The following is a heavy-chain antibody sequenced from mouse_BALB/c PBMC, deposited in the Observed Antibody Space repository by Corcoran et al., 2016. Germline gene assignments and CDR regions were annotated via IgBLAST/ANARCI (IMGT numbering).Heavy chain of an antibody. CDR1: GYTFTNFG. CDR2: INTNTGEP. V-gene: IGHV9-3*02. J-gene: IGHJ2*01. Sequence: QIQLVQSGPELKKPGETVKISCKASGYTFTNFGMNWVRQAPEKDLKWMGWINTNTGEPTYAEEFKGRFAFSLETSASTAYLQINNLKNEDTATYFCTRGSSGYDYWGQGTTLTVSS. CDR3: TRGSSGYDY. D-gene: IGHD3-1*01.